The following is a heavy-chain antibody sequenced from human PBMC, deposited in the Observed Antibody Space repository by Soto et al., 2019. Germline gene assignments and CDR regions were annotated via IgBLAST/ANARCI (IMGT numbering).Heavy chain of an antibody. Sequence: SETLSLTCAVSGGSISSSNWWSWVRQPPGKGLEWIGEIYHSGNTNYNPSLKNRVTISVDTSKNQFSLKLSSVTAADTAVYYCARHAPNYYDSSGPPGAFDIWGQGTMVTVSS. CDR3: ARHAPNYYDSSGPPGAFDI. J-gene: IGHJ3*02. CDR1: GGSISSSNW. V-gene: IGHV4-4*02. CDR2: IYHSGNT. D-gene: IGHD3-22*01.